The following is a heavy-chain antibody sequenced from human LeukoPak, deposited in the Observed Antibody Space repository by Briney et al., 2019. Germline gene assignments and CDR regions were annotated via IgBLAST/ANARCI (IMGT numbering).Heavy chain of an antibody. CDR3: ARSQSRSTPYCGGDCYYYYMDV. J-gene: IGHJ6*03. D-gene: IGHD2-21*02. CDR1: GGTFISYA. CDR2: IIPIFGTA. V-gene: IGHV1-69*13. Sequence: SVTVSFKASGGTFISYAISWVRQAPGQGLEWMGGIIPIFGTANYAQKFQGRVTITADESTSTAYMELSSLRSEDTAVYYCARSQSRSTPYCGGDCYYYYMDVWGKGTTVTISS.